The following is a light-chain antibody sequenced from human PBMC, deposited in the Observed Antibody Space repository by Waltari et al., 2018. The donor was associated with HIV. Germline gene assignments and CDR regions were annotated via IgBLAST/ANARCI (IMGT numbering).Light chain of an antibody. CDR2: DVS. CDR1: TRDVGAYNY. V-gene: IGLV2-14*03. J-gene: IGLJ2*01. CDR3: SSYTSSSTVV. Sequence: QSALTQPASVSGSPGQSITIPCTGTTRDVGAYNYIPCYQLHPGKAPQLMIYDVSNPPSGVSDRFSGSKSANTASLTISGLQAEDEAHYYCSSYTSSSTVVFGGGTKLTVL.